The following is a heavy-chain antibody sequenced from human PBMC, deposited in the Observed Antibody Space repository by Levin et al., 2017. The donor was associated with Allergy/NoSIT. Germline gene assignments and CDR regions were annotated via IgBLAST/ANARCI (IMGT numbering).Heavy chain of an antibody. V-gene: IGHV4-59*01. CDR1: GGSFTSSY. D-gene: IGHD4-17*01. CDR3: ARGHYYGDSRGYYYYMDV. CDR2: ITYTGST. Sequence: SQTLSLTCTVSGGSFTSSYWSWIRQPPGKGLEWIGYITYTGSTEYNPSLKSRVTTSVDTSNFQFSLKVNSVTAADTAVYYCARGHYYGDSRGYYYYMDVWGKGTTVTVSS. J-gene: IGHJ6*03.